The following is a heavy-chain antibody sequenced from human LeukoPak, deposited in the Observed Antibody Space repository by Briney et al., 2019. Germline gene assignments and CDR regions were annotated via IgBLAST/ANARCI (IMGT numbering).Heavy chain of an antibody. Sequence: PSETLSLTCAVYGGSFSGYYWSWIRQPPGKGLEWIGEINHSGSTNYNSSLKSRVTISVDTSKNQFSLKLSSVTAADTAVYYCARGVRYSSSWSAEYFQHWGQGTLVTVSS. CDR3: ARGVRYSSSWSAEYFQH. D-gene: IGHD6-13*01. CDR2: INHSGST. CDR1: GGSFSGYY. V-gene: IGHV4-34*01. J-gene: IGHJ1*01.